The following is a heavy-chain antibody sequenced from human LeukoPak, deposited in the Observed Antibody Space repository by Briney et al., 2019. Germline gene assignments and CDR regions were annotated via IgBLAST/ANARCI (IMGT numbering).Heavy chain of an antibody. D-gene: IGHD6-6*01. Sequence: SETLPLTCTVSGGSIGSSSYYWGWIRQPPGKGLEWIGSFPYGGTTYYNPSLKSRVTISVDTSKNQFSLKLSSVTAADTAVYYCARDRSSSSFNWFDPWGQGTLVTVSS. CDR2: FPYGGTT. V-gene: IGHV4-39*07. CDR3: ARDRSSSSFNWFDP. CDR1: GGSIGSSSYY. J-gene: IGHJ5*02.